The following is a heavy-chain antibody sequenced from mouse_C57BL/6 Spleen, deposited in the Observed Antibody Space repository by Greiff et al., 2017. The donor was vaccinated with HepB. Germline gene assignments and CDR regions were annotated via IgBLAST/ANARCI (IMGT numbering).Heavy chain of an antibody. Sequence: QVHVKQSGPELVKPGASVKISCKASGYAFSSSWMNWVKQRPGKGLEWIGRIYPGDGDTNYNGKFKGKATLTADKSSSTAYMQLSSLTSEDSAVYFCARYYDAWFAYWGQGTLVTVSA. CDR1: GYAFSSSW. CDR2: IYPGDGDT. J-gene: IGHJ3*01. CDR3: ARYYDAWFAY. D-gene: IGHD2-4*01. V-gene: IGHV1-82*01.